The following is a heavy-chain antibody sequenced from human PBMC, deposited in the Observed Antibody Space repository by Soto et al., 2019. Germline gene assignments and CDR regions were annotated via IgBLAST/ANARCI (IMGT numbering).Heavy chain of an antibody. D-gene: IGHD3-10*01. Sequence: PVGSLRLSCAASGFTFSGYDMTWVRQAPGQGLQYISGISGSGVITYYPDSMRGRFIISRDNSKNILYLQVNILRAEDTAVYYCARRGPYYFDFWGQGTLVTVSS. J-gene: IGHJ4*02. CDR2: ISGSGVIT. CDR1: GFTFSGYD. V-gene: IGHV3-23*01. CDR3: ARRGPYYFDF.